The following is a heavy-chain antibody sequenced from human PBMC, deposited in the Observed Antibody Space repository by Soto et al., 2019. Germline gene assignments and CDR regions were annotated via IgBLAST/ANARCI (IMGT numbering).Heavy chain of an antibody. J-gene: IGHJ5*02. CDR1: GGFVSSGSYY. CDR2: IYYSGST. Sequence: PSETLSLTCAVYGGFVSSGSYYWSWIRQPPGKGLEWIGYIYYSGSTNYNPSLKSRVTISVDTSKNQFSLKLSSVTAADTAVYYCARVYCSGGSCRFDPWGQGTLVTVSS. D-gene: IGHD2-15*01. CDR3: ARVYCSGGSCRFDP. V-gene: IGHV4-61*01.